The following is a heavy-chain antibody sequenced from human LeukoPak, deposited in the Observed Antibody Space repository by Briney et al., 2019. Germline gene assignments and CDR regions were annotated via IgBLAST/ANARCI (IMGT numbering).Heavy chain of an antibody. CDR3: ARSPLGYCSGGSCYIDAFDI. V-gene: IGHV4-59*08. Sequence: SETLSLTCTVSGGSISSYYWSWIRQPPGKGLEWIGYIYYSGSTSYNPSLKSRVTISVDTSKNQFSLKLSSVTAADTAVYYCARSPLGYCSGGSCYIDAFDIWGQGTMVTVSS. D-gene: IGHD2-15*01. CDR1: GGSISSYY. CDR2: IYYSGST. J-gene: IGHJ3*02.